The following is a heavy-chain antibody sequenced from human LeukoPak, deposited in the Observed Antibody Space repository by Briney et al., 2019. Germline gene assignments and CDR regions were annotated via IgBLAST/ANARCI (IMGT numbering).Heavy chain of an antibody. CDR1: GFTFGGFA. D-gene: IGHD5-18*01. CDR2: IFGSGGSP. Sequence: GSLRLSCEASGFTFGGFAMYWVRQAPGKGLDWIAGIFGSGGSPHYADSVKGRFTISRDNSKNTVYLQINSLRAEDTAVYYCGKTTAGYSSGQKPAWPVDYWGQGTLVTVSS. CDR3: GKTTAGYSSGQKPAWPVDY. J-gene: IGHJ4*02. V-gene: IGHV3-23*01.